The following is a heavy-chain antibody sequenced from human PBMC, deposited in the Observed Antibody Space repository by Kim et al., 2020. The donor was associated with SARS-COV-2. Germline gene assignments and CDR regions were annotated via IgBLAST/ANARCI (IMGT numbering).Heavy chain of an antibody. J-gene: IGHJ5*02. Sequence: SETLSLTCAVYGGSFSGYYWSWIRQPPGKGLEWIGEINHSGSTNYNPSLKSRVTISVDTSKNQFSLKLSSVTAADTAVYYCARGKGYSGSYSNWFDPWGQGTLVTVSS. V-gene: IGHV4-34*01. CDR1: GGSFSGYY. CDR3: ARGKGYSGSYSNWFDP. D-gene: IGHD1-26*01. CDR2: INHSGST.